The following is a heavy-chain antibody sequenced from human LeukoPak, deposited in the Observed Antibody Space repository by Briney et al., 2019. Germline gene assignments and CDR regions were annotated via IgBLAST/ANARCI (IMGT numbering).Heavy chain of an antibody. Sequence: SETLSLTCTISGGSINNYYWSWIRQPPGKGLEWIGYIYYSGSTTYNPSLKSRVTISVDSSKNQFSLSLSSVTAADTAVYYCARHRPGPYDYWGQGTLVTVSS. D-gene: IGHD6-6*01. CDR3: ARHRPGPYDY. CDR2: IYYSGST. CDR1: GGSINNYY. V-gene: IGHV4-59*08. J-gene: IGHJ4*02.